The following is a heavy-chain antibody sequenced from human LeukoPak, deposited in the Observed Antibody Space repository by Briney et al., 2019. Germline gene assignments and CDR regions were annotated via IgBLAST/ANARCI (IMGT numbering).Heavy chain of an antibody. J-gene: IGHJ2*01. V-gene: IGHV4-59*01. CDR1: GGSISSYY. D-gene: IGHD2-21*01. CDR2: IYYSGTT. CDR3: ARGGIVVSDFDL. Sequence: SETLSLTCTVSGGSISSYYWSWIRQPPGKGLEWIGNIYYSGTTNYNPSLKSRVTISVDTPKNQFSLKLSSVTAADTAVYYCARGGIVVSDFDLWGRGTLVTVSS.